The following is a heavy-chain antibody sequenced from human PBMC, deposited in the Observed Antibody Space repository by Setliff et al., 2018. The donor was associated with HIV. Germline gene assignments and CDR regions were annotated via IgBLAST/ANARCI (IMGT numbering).Heavy chain of an antibody. J-gene: IGHJ4*02. CDR1: GFTFRTYG. Sequence: SGGSLRLSCAASGFTFRTYGMHWVRQAPGKGLEWVSYISGPGRSIFYSDSVKGRFTISRDNAKKFLYLQMNSLRAEDTAVYYCARARGSPTSYFDYWGQGTLVTVSS. V-gene: IGHV3-48*01. CDR2: ISGPGRSI. D-gene: IGHD1-26*01. CDR3: ARARGSPTSYFDY.